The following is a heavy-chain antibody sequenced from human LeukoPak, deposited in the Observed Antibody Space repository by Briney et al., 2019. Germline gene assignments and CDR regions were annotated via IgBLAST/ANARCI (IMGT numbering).Heavy chain of an antibody. V-gene: IGHV4-34*01. CDR2: INHSGST. CDR3: ARGTSGYDYYDSSGYYSFDY. CDR1: GGSFSGYY. D-gene: IGHD3-22*01. J-gene: IGHJ4*02. Sequence: SETLSLTCAVYGGSFSGYYWSWIRQPPGKGLEWIGEINHSGSTNHNPSLKSRVTISVDTSKNQFSLKLSSVTAADTAVYYCARGTSGYDYYDSSGYYSFDYWGQGTLVTVSS.